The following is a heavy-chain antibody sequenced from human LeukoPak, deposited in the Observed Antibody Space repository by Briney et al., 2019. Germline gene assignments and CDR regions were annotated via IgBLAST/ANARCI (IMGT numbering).Heavy chain of an antibody. CDR2: IFYSGST. CDR3: ARGLFYHYYYYMDV. Sequence: SETLSLTCTVSGGSISTSNYYWGWIRQPPGKGLEWIGNIFYSGSTYYSPSLRSRVTISLDTSRNQFSLKLNSVTAADTAVYYCARGLFYHYYYYMDVWGKGTTVTVSS. J-gene: IGHJ6*03. CDR1: GGSISTSNYY. D-gene: IGHD3-10*02. V-gene: IGHV4-39*07.